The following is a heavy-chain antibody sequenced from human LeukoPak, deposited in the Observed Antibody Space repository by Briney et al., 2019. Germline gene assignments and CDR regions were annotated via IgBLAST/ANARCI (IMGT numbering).Heavy chain of an antibody. V-gene: IGHV1-2*02. CDR3: AAFTKSGYYGSDY. CDR2: INPNSGGT. J-gene: IGHJ4*02. CDR1: GYTFTGYY. Sequence: ASVKVSCKASGYTFTGYYMHWVRQVPGQGLEWMGWINPNSGGTNYAQKFQGRVTMTRDTSISTAYMELSGLRSDDTAVYYCAAFTKSGYYGSDYWGQGTLVTVSS. D-gene: IGHD3-3*01.